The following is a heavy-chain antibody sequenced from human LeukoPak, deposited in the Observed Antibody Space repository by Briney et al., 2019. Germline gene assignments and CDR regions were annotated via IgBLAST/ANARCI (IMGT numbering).Heavy chain of an antibody. Sequence: GGSLRLSCAASGFTFSSYAMHWVRQAPGKGLEWVAVISYDGSNKYYADSVKGRFTISRDNSKNTLYLQMNSLRAGDTAVYYCASALLLWFGELRNWGQGTLVTVSS. CDR2: ISYDGSNK. J-gene: IGHJ4*02. CDR1: GFTFSSYA. CDR3: ASALLLWFGELRN. V-gene: IGHV3-30-3*01. D-gene: IGHD3-10*01.